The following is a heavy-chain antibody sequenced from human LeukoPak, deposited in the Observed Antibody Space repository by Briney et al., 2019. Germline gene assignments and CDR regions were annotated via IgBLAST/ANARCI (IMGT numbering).Heavy chain of an antibody. CDR2: INTLNTTS. Sequence: GGSLRLSCAASGFAFSDYYMTWVRQAPGKGLEWLSYINTLNTTSNYRDSIKGRFIVSRDNAKNSLYLQMNSLRAEDTAVYYCARTKSVGSLDYWGQGTLVTVSS. J-gene: IGHJ4*02. V-gene: IGHV3-11*04. D-gene: IGHD1-26*01. CDR1: GFAFSDYY. CDR3: ARTKSVGSLDY.